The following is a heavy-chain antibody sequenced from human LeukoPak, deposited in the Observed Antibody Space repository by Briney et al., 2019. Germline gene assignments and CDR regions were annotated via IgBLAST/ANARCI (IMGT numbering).Heavy chain of an antibody. CDR2: INPNSGGT. CDR3: ARRVEDTMVRGAREGLNY. Sequence: ASVKVSCKASGYTFTGYYMHWVRQAPGQGLEWMRWINPNSGGTNYAQKFQGRVTMTRDTSISTAYMELSRLRSDDTAVYYCARRVEDTMVRGAREGLNYWGQGTLVTVSS. D-gene: IGHD3-10*01. V-gene: IGHV1-2*02. CDR1: GYTFTGYY. J-gene: IGHJ4*02.